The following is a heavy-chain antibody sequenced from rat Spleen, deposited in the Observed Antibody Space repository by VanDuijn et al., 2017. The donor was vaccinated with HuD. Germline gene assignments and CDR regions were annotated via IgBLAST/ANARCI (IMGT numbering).Heavy chain of an antibody. CDR2: IWSGGNT. CDR1: GFTFSDYY. V-gene: IGHV2-45*01. Sequence: VQLVESGGGLVQPGRSLKLSCAASGFTFSDYYMAWVRQPPGKGLEWMGAIWSGGNTDYNSALKSRLSISRDTSKSQVFLKMNSLQTEDTATYYCARVGYSSYIRYFDYWGQGVMVTVSS. D-gene: IGHD1-2*01. J-gene: IGHJ2*01. CDR3: ARVGYSSYIRYFDY.